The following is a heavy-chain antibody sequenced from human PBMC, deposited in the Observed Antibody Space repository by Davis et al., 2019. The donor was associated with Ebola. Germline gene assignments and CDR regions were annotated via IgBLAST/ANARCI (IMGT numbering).Heavy chain of an antibody. J-gene: IGHJ6*02. D-gene: IGHD2-15*01. CDR3: ARGDSEDTLLYYYGMDV. V-gene: IGHV3-9*01. Sequence: LGGSLRLSCAASGFTFDDYAMHWVRQAPGKGLEWVSGISWNSGSIGYADSVKGRFTASRDNAKNSLYLQMNSLRAEDTAVYYCARGDSEDTLLYYYGMDVWGQGTTVTVSS. CDR1: GFTFDDYA. CDR2: ISWNSGSI.